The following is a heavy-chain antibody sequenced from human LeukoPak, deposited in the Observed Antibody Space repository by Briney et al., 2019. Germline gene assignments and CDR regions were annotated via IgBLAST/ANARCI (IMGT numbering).Heavy chain of an antibody. CDR2: IYYSGST. CDR1: GASVSSGSYY. CDR3: ARDPLDI. J-gene: IGHJ3*02. Sequence: SETLSLTCNVSGASVSSGSYYWSWIRQPPGKGLEWIGYIYYSGSTNYNPSLKSRVTISVGTSKNQFPLKLSSVTAADTAVYYCARDPLDIWGQGTMVTVSS. V-gene: IGHV4-61*01.